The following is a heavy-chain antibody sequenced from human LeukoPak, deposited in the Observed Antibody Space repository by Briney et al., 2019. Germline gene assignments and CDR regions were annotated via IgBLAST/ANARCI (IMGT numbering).Heavy chain of an antibody. V-gene: IGHV5-51*01. CDR3: ARPTSVSGSSYYYMDV. J-gene: IGHJ6*03. Sequence: GESLKISCQGSGSSFTSYWIGWVRQLPGKGLEWMGIIYTGDSDTRYSLSFQGQVTISADKSISTAYLQWSSLKASDTAMYYCARPTSVSGSSYYYMDVWGKGTTVTVSS. CDR1: GSSFTSYW. D-gene: IGHD6-25*01. CDR2: IYTGDSDT.